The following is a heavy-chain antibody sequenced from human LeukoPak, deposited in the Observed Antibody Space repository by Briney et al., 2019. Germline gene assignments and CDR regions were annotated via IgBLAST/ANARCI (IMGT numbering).Heavy chain of an antibody. CDR1: GGSISSGDYY. CDR2: VYNSGST. J-gene: IGHJ5*02. Sequence: PSETLSLTCTVSGGSISSGDYYWSWIRQPPGKGLEWIGYVYNSGSTDYNPSLKSRVTISADTSKNQFSLKLSSVTAADTAVYYCARSAYYYDSSGYYWFDPWGQGTLVTVSS. D-gene: IGHD3-22*01. CDR3: ARSAYYYDSSGYYWFDP. V-gene: IGHV4-61*08.